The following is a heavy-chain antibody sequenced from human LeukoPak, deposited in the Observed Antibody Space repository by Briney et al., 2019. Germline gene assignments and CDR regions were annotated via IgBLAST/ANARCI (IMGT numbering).Heavy chain of an antibody. V-gene: IGHV3-74*01. Sequence: GGSLRLSCAVSGFNFGGSWMHWVRQVPGKGLVWVSRINHDGTSTSYADSVKGRFTISRDNGKNTMYLQMNSLKAEDTAVYFCARQRQQLWYDWGQGTLVTVSS. CDR3: ARQRQQLWYD. CDR2: INHDGTST. D-gene: IGHD5-18*01. CDR1: GFNFGGSW. J-gene: IGHJ4*02.